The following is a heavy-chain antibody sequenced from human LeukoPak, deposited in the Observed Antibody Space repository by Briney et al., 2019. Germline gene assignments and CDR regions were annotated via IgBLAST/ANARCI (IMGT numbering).Heavy chain of an antibody. D-gene: IGHD3-16*01. CDR1: GYTFTSYG. CDR2: IIPILSIA. CDR3: TRGSREGMTTLDY. J-gene: IGHJ4*02. V-gene: IGHV1-69*04. Sequence: SVKVSCKASGYTFTSYGISWVRQAPGQGLEWMGRIIPILSIANYAQKFQGRVTITADKSTTTAYMELSSLRSDDTAVYYCTRGSREGMTTLDYWGQGTLVTVSS.